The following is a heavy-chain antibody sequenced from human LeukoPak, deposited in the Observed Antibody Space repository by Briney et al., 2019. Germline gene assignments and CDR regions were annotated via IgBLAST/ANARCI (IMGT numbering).Heavy chain of an antibody. Sequence: PSETLSLTCTVSGASVSSDTYYWNLMRQPPGKGLEWIGYIYGSGSTDYHPSLKSRVTISVDSSLNHLSLKLTSVTPTDTAVYYCVANGEYWAQGTLVTVSS. J-gene: IGHJ4*02. CDR3: VANGEY. CDR2: IYGSGST. V-gene: IGHV4-61*03. CDR1: GASVSSDTYY.